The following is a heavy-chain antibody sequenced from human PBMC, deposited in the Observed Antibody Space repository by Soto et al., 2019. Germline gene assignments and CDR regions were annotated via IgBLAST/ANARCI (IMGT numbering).Heavy chain of an antibody. D-gene: IGHD5-12*01. CDR2: IYPGDSET. CDR1: GYDFARTW. CDR3: ARLVGAYDSYFDH. J-gene: IGHJ4*02. Sequence: GESLKISCKASGYDFARTWIGWVRQLPGKGLDWLGIIYPGDSETRYSPSFRGQVTFSVDMSISTAYLQWSSLKTSDIDIYYCARLVGAYDSYFDHWGQGTRVTVSS. V-gene: IGHV5-51*01.